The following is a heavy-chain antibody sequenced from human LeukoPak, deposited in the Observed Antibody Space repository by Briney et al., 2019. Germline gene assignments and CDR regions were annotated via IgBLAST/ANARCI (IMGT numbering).Heavy chain of an antibody. J-gene: IGHJ5*02. CDR2: IYYTGNT. Sequence: SETLSLTCAVYGGSFSGYYWSWIRQPPGKGLEWIGYIYYTGNTNYNPSLKSRVTISVDTSKNQFSLKLSSVTAADTAVYYCARDRLQLQSWGQGTLVTVSS. D-gene: IGHD5-24*01. CDR3: ARDRLQLQS. V-gene: IGHV4-59*01. CDR1: GGSFSGYY.